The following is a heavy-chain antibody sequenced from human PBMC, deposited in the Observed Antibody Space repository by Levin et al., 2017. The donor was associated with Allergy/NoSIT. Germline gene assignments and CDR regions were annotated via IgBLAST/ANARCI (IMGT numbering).Heavy chain of an antibody. V-gene: IGHV3-9*01. Sequence: GGSLRLSCAASGFTFDDYAMHWVRQAPGKGLEWVSGISWNSGSIGYADSVKGRFTISRDNAKNSLYLQMNSLRAEDTALYYCAKDIYDSSGYYPYYYYGMDVWGQGTTVTVSS. CDR2: ISWNSGSI. D-gene: IGHD3-22*01. CDR1: GFTFDDYA. CDR3: AKDIYDSSGYYPYYYYGMDV. J-gene: IGHJ6*02.